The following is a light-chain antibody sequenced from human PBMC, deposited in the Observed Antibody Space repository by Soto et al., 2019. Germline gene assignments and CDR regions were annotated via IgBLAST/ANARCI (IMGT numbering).Light chain of an antibody. CDR2: AVF. Sequence: QSALTKPASVSGSPGQSITIPCTGTNSDVGGYNYVSWYQHHPGKAPKLMIHAVFNGPSGVSSRFSGSKSGSTASLTISGLQADDEADYYCSSYTTTNTLYVFGTGTKVTVL. CDR1: NSDVGGYNY. J-gene: IGLJ1*01. CDR3: SSYTTTNTLYV. V-gene: IGLV2-14*01.